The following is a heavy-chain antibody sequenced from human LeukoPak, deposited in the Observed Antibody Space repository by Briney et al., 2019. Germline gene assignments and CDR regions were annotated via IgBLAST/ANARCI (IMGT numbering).Heavy chain of an antibody. J-gene: IGHJ3*02. CDR3: ARGPGPLQLERLEAFDI. CDR2: IYYSGST. D-gene: IGHD1-1*01. CDR1: GDSISDSTYY. V-gene: IGHV4-61*05. Sequence: SETLSLTCNVSGDSISDSTYYWSWIRQPPGKGLEWIGYIYYSGSTNYNPSLKSRVTISVDTSKNQFSLKLSSVTAADTAVYYCARGPGPLQLERLEAFDIWGQGTVVTVSS.